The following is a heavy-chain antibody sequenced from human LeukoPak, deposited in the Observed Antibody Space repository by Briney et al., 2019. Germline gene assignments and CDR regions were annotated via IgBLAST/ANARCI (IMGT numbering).Heavy chain of an antibody. CDR3: ARVGLGTYAFDI. D-gene: IGHD1-26*01. Sequence: GGSLRLSCSASGFTFNRFYLRWVRQAPGKGLEFVSHISSNGATTYYADSVKGRFTISRDNAKNSLYLQMNSLRAEDTAVYYCARVGLGTYAFDIWGQGTMVTVSS. V-gene: IGHV3-64*04. J-gene: IGHJ3*02. CDR1: GFTFNRFY. CDR2: ISSNGATT.